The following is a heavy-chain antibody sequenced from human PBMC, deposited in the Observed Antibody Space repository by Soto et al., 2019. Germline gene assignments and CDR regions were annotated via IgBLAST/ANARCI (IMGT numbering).Heavy chain of an antibody. CDR1: GFTFSSYA. V-gene: IGHV3-23*01. CDR2: ISGSGGST. D-gene: IGHD3-9*01. Sequence: GGSLRLSCAASGFTFSSYAMSWVRQAPGKGLEWVSAISGSGGSTYYADSVKGRFTISRDNSKNTLYLQMNSLRAEDTAVYYCAKPPDYDILTGAFDYWGQGTLVTVSS. J-gene: IGHJ4*02. CDR3: AKPPDYDILTGAFDY.